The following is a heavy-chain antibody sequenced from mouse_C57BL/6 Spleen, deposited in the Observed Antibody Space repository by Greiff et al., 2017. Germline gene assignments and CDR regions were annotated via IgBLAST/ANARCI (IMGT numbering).Heavy chain of an antibody. CDR3: ARHVDYYYGSSYWYFDV. D-gene: IGHD1-1*01. Sequence: EVKLMESGGGLVKPGGSLKLSCAASGFTFSSYTMSWVRQTPEKRLEWVATISGGGGNTYYPDSVKGRFTISRDNAKNTLYLQMSSLSSEDTALYYCARHVDYYYGSSYWYFDVWGTGTTVTVSS. V-gene: IGHV5-9*01. CDR1: GFTFSSYT. J-gene: IGHJ1*03. CDR2: ISGGGGNT.